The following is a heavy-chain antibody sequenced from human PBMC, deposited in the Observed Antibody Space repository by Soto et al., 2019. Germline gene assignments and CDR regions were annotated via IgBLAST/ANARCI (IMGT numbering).Heavy chain of an antibody. CDR1: GFPFSSYG. J-gene: IGHJ3*02. CDR2: ISYDGSNK. V-gene: IGHV3-30*18. Sequence: GGSLRLSCPASGFPFSSYGMHWVRQAPGKGLGWVAVISYDGSNKYYADSVKGRFTISRDNSKNALYLQMNSLRAEDTAVYYCAKGPKKKGSLDAFDIWGQGTMVTVSS. CDR3: AKGPKKKGSLDAFDI.